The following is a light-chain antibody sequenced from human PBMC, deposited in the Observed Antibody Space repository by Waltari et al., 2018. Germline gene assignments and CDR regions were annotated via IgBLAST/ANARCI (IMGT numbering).Light chain of an antibody. V-gene: IGLV7-46*01. CDR2: DTS. Sequence: QAVVTQEPSLTVSPGGTVTLTCGSSPGAVTSGHYPYWFQQKPAQAPRTLIYDTSNKHSWTPARFSGSLLGGKAALTLSGAQPEDEAEYYCLLSYSGARPWVFGGGTKLTVL. CDR3: LLSYSGARPWV. CDR1: PGAVTSGHY. J-gene: IGLJ3*02.